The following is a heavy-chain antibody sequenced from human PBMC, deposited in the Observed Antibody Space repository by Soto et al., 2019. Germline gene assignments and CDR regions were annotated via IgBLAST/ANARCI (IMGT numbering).Heavy chain of an antibody. D-gene: IGHD3-10*01. Sequence: QVQLQQWGPGLLKPSETLSLTCSVNGGSFSYYYWSWIRQSPGKGLKWIGEINHSGTINFNPSLKSRVTISIDTSENQFSLTLRSVTAADTAIYYCARSFRGVSLDWGQGTLVTVSS. V-gene: IGHV4-34*02. J-gene: IGHJ4*02. CDR1: GGSFSYYY. CDR3: ARSFRGVSLD. CDR2: INHSGTI.